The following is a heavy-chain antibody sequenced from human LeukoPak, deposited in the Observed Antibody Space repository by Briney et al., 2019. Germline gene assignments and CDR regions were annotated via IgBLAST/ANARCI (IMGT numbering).Heavy chain of an antibody. CDR1: GGSISSSSYY. Sequence: SETLSLTCTVSGGSISSSSYYWGWIRQPPGKGLVWIVSIYYSGSTYYNSSLRSRVTMSVDMYKNQFSLILTSVTAADTAVYYCARHLGSSGSYPFDYWGQGTLVTVSS. V-gene: IGHV4-39*01. CDR2: IYYSGST. CDR3: ARHLGSSGSYPFDY. D-gene: IGHD3-10*01. J-gene: IGHJ4*02.